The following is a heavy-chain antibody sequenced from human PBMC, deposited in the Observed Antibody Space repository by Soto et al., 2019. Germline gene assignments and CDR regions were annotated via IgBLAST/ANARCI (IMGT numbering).Heavy chain of an antibody. J-gene: IGHJ3*02. Sequence: SETLSLSCAVYGGSFSGYYWSGIRQPPGKGLEWIGEINHSGSTNYNPSLKSRVTISVDTSKNQFSLKLSSVTAADTAVYYCARGLRDYIWGSYRSYTPDAFDIWGQGTMVTVSS. V-gene: IGHV4-34*01. CDR1: GGSFSGYY. CDR2: INHSGST. D-gene: IGHD3-16*02. CDR3: ARGLRDYIWGSYRSYTPDAFDI.